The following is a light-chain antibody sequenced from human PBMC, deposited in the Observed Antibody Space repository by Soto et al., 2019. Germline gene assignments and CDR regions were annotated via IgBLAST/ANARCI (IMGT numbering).Light chain of an antibody. V-gene: IGLV1-47*01. CDR3: AAWDDSLSGVV. J-gene: IGLJ2*01. CDR2: RNN. CDR1: SSNIGSNY. Sequence: QSVLTQPPSASGTPGQRVTISCSGSSSNIGSNYVYWYQQVPGTAPKLLIYRNNQRPSGVPDRLSGSKSGTSDSLAISGLRSEDEADYYCAAWDDSLSGVVFGGGTKLTVL.